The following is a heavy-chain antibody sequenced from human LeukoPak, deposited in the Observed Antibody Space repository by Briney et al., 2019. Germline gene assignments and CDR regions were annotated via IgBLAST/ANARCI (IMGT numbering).Heavy chain of an antibody. D-gene: IGHD3-22*01. CDR1: GYTFTSYD. J-gene: IGHJ4*02. V-gene: IGHV1-8*01. Sequence: GASVKVSCKASGYTFTSYDINWVRQATGQGLEWMGWMNPNSGNTGYAQKFQGRVTMTRNTSISTAYIELSSLRSEDTAVYYCARAYYYDSSGYGGADYWGQGTLVTVSS. CDR3: ARAYYYDSSGYGGADY. CDR2: MNPNSGNT.